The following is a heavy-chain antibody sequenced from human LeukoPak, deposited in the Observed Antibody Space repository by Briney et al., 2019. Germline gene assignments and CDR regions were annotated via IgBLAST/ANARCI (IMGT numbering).Heavy chain of an antibody. V-gene: IGHV1-18*01. J-gene: IGHJ4*02. D-gene: IGHD2-21*02. CDR1: GYTFTSYG. CDR2: ISAYNGNT. Sequence: ASVKVSCKASGYTFTSYGISWVRQAPGQGLECMGWISAYNGNTNYAQKLQGRVTMTTDTSTSTAYMELRSLRSDDTAVYYCARGYCGGDCYRGFDYWGQGTLVTVSS. CDR3: ARGYCGGDCYRGFDY.